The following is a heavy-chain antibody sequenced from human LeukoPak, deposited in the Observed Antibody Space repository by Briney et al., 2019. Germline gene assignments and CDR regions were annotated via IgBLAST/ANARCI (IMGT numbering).Heavy chain of an antibody. V-gene: IGHV3-7*03. CDR3: ARGRTTVTPSIVDY. J-gene: IGHJ4*02. Sequence: GGSLRLSCAASGFTFSSYWMSWVRQAPGKGLEWVANIKQDGSEKYYVDSVRGRFTISRDNAESSLYLQMNSPRAEDTAVYYCARGRTTVTPSIVDYWGQGTLVTVSS. D-gene: IGHD4-17*01. CDR2: IKQDGSEK. CDR1: GFTFSSYW.